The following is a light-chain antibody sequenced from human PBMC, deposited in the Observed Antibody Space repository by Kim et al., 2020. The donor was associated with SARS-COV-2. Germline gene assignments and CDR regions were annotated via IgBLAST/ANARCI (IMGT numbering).Light chain of an antibody. CDR1: SGHSSYI. J-gene: IGLJ3*02. Sequence: QPVLTQSSSASASLGSSVKLTCTLSSGHSSYIIAWHQQQPGKAPRYLMKLEGSGSYNKGSGVPDRFSGSSSGADRYLTISNLRSEDEADYYCETWDSNTWVFGGGTKLTFL. CDR2: LEGSGSY. V-gene: IGLV4-60*03. CDR3: ETWDSNTWV.